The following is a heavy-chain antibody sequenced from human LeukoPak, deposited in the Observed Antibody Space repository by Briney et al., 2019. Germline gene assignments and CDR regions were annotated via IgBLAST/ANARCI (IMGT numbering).Heavy chain of an antibody. D-gene: IGHD1-14*01. J-gene: IGHJ4*02. CDR3: VRKFATGD. CDR1: GFTFSSHL. CDR2: VKSDGTAT. V-gene: IGHV3-74*01. Sequence: GGSLRLSCAASGFTFSSHLMHWVRQAQGTGLVWVSSVKSDGTATNYADSVKGRFTISRDNAKNTLYLQMNSLRVEDTAVYYCVRKFATGDWGQGTLVTVSS.